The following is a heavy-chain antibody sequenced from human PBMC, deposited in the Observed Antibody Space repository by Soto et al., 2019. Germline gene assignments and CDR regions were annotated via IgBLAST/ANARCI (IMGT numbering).Heavy chain of an antibody. D-gene: IGHD1-7*01. CDR3: AKGNYDSAGYYYYYYMDV. CDR1: GFTFSSYA. J-gene: IGHJ6*03. Sequence: GGSLRLSCAASGFTFSSYAMSWVRQAPGKGLEWVSAISGSGGSTYCADSVKGRFTISRDNSKNTLYLQMNSLRAEDTAVYYCAKGNYDSAGYYYYYYMDVWGKGTTVTVSS. V-gene: IGHV3-23*01. CDR2: ISGSGGST.